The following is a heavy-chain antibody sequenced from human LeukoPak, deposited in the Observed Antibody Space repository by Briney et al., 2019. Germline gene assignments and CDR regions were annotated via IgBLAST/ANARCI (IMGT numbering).Heavy chain of an antibody. V-gene: IGHV4-31*01. J-gene: IGHJ5*02. Sequence: PSQTLSLTCTVSGGSISSGGYYWSWIRQHPGKALEWIGNIYYSGNTYNIPSLNSLVTISLDTSKNQFSLKLSSVTAADTAVYCWARVLNKWVSHNGFDPWGQGTLVTASS. CDR2: IYYSGNT. CDR1: GGSISSGGYY. D-gene: IGHD1/OR15-1a*01. CDR3: ARVLNKWVSHNGFDP.